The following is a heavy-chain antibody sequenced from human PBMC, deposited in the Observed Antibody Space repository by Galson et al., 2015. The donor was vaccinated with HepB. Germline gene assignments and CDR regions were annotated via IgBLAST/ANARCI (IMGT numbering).Heavy chain of an antibody. CDR2: IGDSGRTT. J-gene: IGHJ4*02. V-gene: IGHV3-23*01. CDR1: GFTFSTYA. Sequence: SLRLSFAASGFTFSTYAMTWVRQAPGKGLEWVAAIGDSGRTTYYADSVQGRFTVSTDNSKNTLYVQMKGLKVEDTAIYYCAKVLDSTSHHPPDYWGQGILVTVSS. CDR3: AKVLDSTSHHPPDY. D-gene: IGHD3-3*01.